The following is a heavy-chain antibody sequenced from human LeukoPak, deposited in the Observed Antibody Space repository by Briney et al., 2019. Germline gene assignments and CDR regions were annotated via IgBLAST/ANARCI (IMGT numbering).Heavy chain of an antibody. CDR2: ISSSSSTI. J-gene: IGHJ6*02. CDR1: GFTFSSYS. V-gene: IGHV3-48*01. Sequence: PGGSLRLSCAASGFTFSSYSMNWVRQAPGKGLEWVSYISSSSSTIYYADSVKGRFTISRDNAKNSLYLQMNSLRAEDTAVYYCARHHGSGSYYPPNYYGMDVWGQGTTVTVSS. D-gene: IGHD3-10*01. CDR3: ARHHGSGSYYPPNYYGMDV.